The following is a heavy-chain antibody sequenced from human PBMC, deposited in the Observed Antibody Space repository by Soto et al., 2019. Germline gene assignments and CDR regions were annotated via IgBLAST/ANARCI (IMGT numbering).Heavy chain of an antibody. J-gene: IGHJ5*02. V-gene: IGHV4-59*01. CDR3: ARVVGKNYFGP. D-gene: IGHD1-7*01. CDR1: GGSISGYY. Sequence: SETLSITCTVSGGSISGYYWSWIRQPPGKGLEWIGYIYYTGSTYYNPSLKSRVTISLDTSRNQFSLKLTSVTAADTAVYYCARVVGKNYFGPWGQGTLVTVCS. CDR2: IYYTGST.